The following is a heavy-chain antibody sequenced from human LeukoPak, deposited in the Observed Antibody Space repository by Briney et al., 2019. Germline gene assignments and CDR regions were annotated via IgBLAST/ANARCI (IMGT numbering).Heavy chain of an antibody. V-gene: IGHV1-24*01. D-gene: IGHD4-17*01. CDR1: GYTLTELS. J-gene: IGHJ3*02. Sequence: GASVKVSCKVSGYTLTELSMHWVRQAPGKGLEWMGGFDPEDGETIYAQKFQGRVTMTEDTSTDTAYMELSSLRSEDTAVYYCATDGGDYVGNDAFDIWGQGTMVTVSS. CDR2: FDPEDGET. CDR3: ATDGGDYVGNDAFDI.